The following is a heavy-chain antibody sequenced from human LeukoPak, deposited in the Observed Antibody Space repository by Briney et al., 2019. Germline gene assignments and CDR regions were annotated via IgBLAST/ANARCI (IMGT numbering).Heavy chain of an antibody. CDR1: GFTLSSNW. D-gene: IGHD6-13*01. CDR2: IKQDGSEK. Sequence: PGGSLRLSCAASGFTLSSNWMSWVRQAPGKGLEWVANIKQDGSEKYYVDSVKGRFTISRDNAKNSLYLQMNSLRAEDTAVYYCARGIYSSSWYYRFDAFDIWGQGTMVTVSS. CDR3: ARGIYSSSWYYRFDAFDI. V-gene: IGHV3-7*04. J-gene: IGHJ3*02.